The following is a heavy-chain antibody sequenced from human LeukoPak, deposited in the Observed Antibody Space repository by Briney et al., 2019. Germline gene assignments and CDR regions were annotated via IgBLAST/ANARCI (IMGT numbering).Heavy chain of an antibody. D-gene: IGHD5-18*01. Sequence: ASVKVSCKASGYTFTSYGISWVRQAPGQGLEWMGWISAYNGNTNYAQKPQGRVTMTTDTSTSTAYMELRSPRSDDTAIYYCARQVDTAMALPDYWGQGTLVTVSS. CDR3: ARQVDTAMALPDY. V-gene: IGHV1-18*01. CDR2: ISAYNGNT. CDR1: GYTFTSYG. J-gene: IGHJ4*02.